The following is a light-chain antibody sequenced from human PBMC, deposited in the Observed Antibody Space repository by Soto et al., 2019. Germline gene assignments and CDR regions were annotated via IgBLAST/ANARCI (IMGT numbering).Light chain of an antibody. CDR1: QSILYSADNKNY. J-gene: IGKJ3*01. V-gene: IGKV4-1*01. CDR3: QQYYTTPPT. Sequence: DIVMTQSPDSLAVSLGERATINCKSSQSILYSADNKNYLTWYQQKPGQPPKLLIYWASTRESGVPGRFSGSGSGTDFTLTISSLQAEDVAVYFCQQYYTTPPTFGTGTRVDIK. CDR2: WAS.